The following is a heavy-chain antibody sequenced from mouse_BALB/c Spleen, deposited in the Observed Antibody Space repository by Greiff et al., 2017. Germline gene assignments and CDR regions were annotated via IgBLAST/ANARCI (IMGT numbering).Heavy chain of an antibody. CDR1: GYAFTSYN. D-gene: IGHD1-1*01. CDR2: IDPYNGGT. CDR3: ARDYGSSPYAMDY. V-gene: IGHV1S135*01. Sequence: VQLKQSGPDLVKPGASVKVSCKASGYAFTSYNMYWVKQSHGKSLEWIGYIDPYNGGTSYNQKFKGMATLTVDNSSSTAYMHLNSLTYEDSTVYYCARDYGSSPYAMDYWGQGTSVTVSS. J-gene: IGHJ4*01.